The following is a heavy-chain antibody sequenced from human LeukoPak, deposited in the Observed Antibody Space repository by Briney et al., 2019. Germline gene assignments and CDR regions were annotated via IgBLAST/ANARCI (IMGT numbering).Heavy chain of an antibody. J-gene: IGHJ4*02. Sequence: PSETLSLTCTISGGSVSDYYWSWIRQSPGKGLEWIGYIYHTGSTSYSPSLKSRVTISADTSQNQFSLKLSSVTAADTAVYYCASGKLGNDYWGQGTLVTVSS. CDR1: GGSVSDYY. CDR3: ASGKLGNDY. V-gene: IGHV4-59*02. CDR2: IYHTGST. D-gene: IGHD7-27*01.